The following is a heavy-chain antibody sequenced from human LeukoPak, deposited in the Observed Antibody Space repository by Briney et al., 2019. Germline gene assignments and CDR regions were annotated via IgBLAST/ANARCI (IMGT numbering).Heavy chain of an antibody. V-gene: IGHV1-46*01. D-gene: IGHD3-10*01. CDR3: ARASVYGSGTYYYYYGMDV. Sequence: GASVKVSCKASGYTFTSYYMHWVRQAPGQRLEWMGIINPSGGSTSYAQKFQGRVTMTRDTSTSTVYMELSSLRSEDTAVYYCARASVYGSGTYYYYYGMDVWGQGTTVTVSS. CDR2: INPSGGST. CDR1: GYTFTSYY. J-gene: IGHJ6*02.